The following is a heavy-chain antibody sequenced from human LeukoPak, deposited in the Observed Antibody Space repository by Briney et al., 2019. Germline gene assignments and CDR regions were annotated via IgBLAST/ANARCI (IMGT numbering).Heavy chain of an antibody. CDR1: GFTFSSYA. D-gene: IGHD6-19*01. CDR3: AKDTFGSIAVSFDY. J-gene: IGHJ4*02. CDR2: ISGSGGST. V-gene: IGHV3-23*01. Sequence: GGSLRLSCAASGFTFSSYAMSWVRQAPGKGLEWVSAISGSGGSTYYADSVKGRFTISRDDSKNTLYLQMNSLRAEDTAVYYCAKDTFGSIAVSFDYWGQGTLVTVSS.